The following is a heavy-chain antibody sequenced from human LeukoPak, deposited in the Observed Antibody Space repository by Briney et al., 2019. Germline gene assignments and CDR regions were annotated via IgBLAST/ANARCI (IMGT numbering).Heavy chain of an antibody. CDR3: ARSVVVATWVDY. Sequence: ASVNVTLKAAGYTFTCYYMRWVRQAPGQGLEWMGWINPNSGGTNYAQKFQGRVTMTRDTSISTAYMELSRLRSDDTAVYYCARSVVVATWVDYCGQATLVTVSS. J-gene: IGHJ4*02. CDR2: INPNSGGT. V-gene: IGHV1-2*02. D-gene: IGHD2-21*01. CDR1: GYTFTCYY.